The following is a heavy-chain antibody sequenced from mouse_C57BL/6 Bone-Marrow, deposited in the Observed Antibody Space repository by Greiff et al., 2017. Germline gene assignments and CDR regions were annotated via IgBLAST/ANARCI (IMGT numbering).Heavy chain of an antibody. V-gene: IGHV1-19*01. CDR2: INPYNGGT. CDR1: GYTFTDYY. J-gene: IGHJ4*01. D-gene: IGHD1-1*01. CDR3: ARRGIYYYGTMDY. Sequence: VQLQQSGPVLVKPGASVKMSCKASGYTFTDYYMNWVKQSHGKSLEWIGVINPYNGGTSYNQKFKGKATLTVDKSSSTAYMELNSLTSEDSAVYYCARRGIYYYGTMDYWGQGTSVTVSS.